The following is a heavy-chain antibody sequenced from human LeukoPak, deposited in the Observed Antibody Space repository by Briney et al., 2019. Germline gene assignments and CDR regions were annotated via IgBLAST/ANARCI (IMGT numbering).Heavy chain of an antibody. J-gene: IGHJ5*02. Sequence: SGTLSLTCTVSGGSISNHFCSWIRQPPGKGLEWVSRVSTSGSTYYNPSLKSRVTISADTSKNQFSLTLTSMTAADTAGYYCARGIIVMGGGSNWFDPWGQGTLVTVSS. CDR3: ARGIIVMGGGSNWFDP. D-gene: IGHD2-21*01. V-gene: IGHV4-4*07. CDR1: GGSISNHF. CDR2: VSTSGST.